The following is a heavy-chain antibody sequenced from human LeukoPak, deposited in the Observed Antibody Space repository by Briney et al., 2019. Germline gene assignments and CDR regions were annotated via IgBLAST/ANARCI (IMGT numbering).Heavy chain of an antibody. CDR1: GFTVSSNY. CDR2: IYSGGST. CDR3: ARDCGGDCYHAEYFQH. Sequence: QSGGSLRLSCAASGFTVSSNYMSWVRQAPGKGLEWVSVIYSGGSTYYADSVKGRFTISRDNSKNTLYLQMNSLRAEDTAVYYCARDCGGDCYHAEYFQHWGQGTLVTVSS. J-gene: IGHJ1*01. V-gene: IGHV3-53*01. D-gene: IGHD2-21*02.